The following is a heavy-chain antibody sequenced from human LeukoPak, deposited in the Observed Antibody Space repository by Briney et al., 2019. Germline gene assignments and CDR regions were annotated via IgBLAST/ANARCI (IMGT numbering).Heavy chain of an antibody. D-gene: IGHD3-16*01. J-gene: IGHJ4*02. CDR2: INPNSGGT. Sequence: ASVKVSCKASGYTFTGYYMHWVRQAPGQGLEWMGWINPNSGGTNYAQKFQGRVTMTRDPSISTAYMELSRLRSDDTAVYYCARWGTGPSGYFDYWGQGTLVTVSS. CDR3: ARWGTGPSGYFDY. CDR1: GYTFTGYY. V-gene: IGHV1-2*02.